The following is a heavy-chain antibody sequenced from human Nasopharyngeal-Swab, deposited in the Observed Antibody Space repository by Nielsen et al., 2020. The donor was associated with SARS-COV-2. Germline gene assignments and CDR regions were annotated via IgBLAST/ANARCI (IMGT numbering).Heavy chain of an antibody. CDR2: ISGSGGST. CDR1: GFTFSSYA. V-gene: IGHV3-23*01. D-gene: IGHD6-19*01. J-gene: IGHJ3*02. Sequence: GGSLRLSCAASGFTFSSYAMSWVRQAPGKGLEWVSAISGSGGSTYYADSVKGRFTISRDNSKNTLYLQMNSLRAEDTAVYYCARDSPVEQWLLPNAFDIWGQGTMVTVSS. CDR3: ARDSPVEQWLLPNAFDI.